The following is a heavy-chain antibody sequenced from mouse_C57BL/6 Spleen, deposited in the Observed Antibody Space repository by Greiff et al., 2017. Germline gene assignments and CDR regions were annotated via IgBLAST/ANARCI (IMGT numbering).Heavy chain of an antibody. V-gene: IGHV10-1*01. CDR3: VRQGWEAMDY. CDR2: IRSKSNNYAT. J-gene: IGHJ4*01. Sequence: EVHLVESGGGLVQPKGSLKLSCAASGFSFNTYAMNWVRQAPGKGLEWVARIRSKSNNYATYYADSVKDRFTISRDDSESMLYLQMNNLKTEDTAMYYCVRQGWEAMDYWGQGTSVTVSS. D-gene: IGHD3-3*01. CDR1: GFSFNTYA.